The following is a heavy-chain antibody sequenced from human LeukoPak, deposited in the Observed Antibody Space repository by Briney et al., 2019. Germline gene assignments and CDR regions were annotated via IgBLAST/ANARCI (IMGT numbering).Heavy chain of an antibody. J-gene: IGHJ4*02. CDR3: ASGPYPAAGTDHQFDY. Sequence: SETLSLTCTVSGASISSYYWSWIRQPPGKGLEWIGYIYYSGSTKYNPSLKSRVTISVDTSKNQFSLKLSSVTAADTAVYYCASGPYPAAGTDHQFDYWGQGTLVTASS. CDR1: GASISSYY. CDR2: IYYSGST. V-gene: IGHV4-59*01. D-gene: IGHD6-13*01.